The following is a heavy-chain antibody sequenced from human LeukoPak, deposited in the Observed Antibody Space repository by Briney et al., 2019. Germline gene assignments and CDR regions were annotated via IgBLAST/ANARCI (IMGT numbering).Heavy chain of an antibody. CDR2: ISGSGGST. Sequence: PGGSLRLSCAASGFTFSNYAMSWVRQAPGKGLEWVSAISGSGGSTYYADSVKGRFTISRDNTKNTLYLQMSSLRAEDTAVYYCARDESGDNDAFDIWGQGTMVTVSS. CDR1: GFTFSNYA. J-gene: IGHJ3*02. V-gene: IGHV3-23*01. CDR3: ARDESGDNDAFDI. D-gene: IGHD2-21*01.